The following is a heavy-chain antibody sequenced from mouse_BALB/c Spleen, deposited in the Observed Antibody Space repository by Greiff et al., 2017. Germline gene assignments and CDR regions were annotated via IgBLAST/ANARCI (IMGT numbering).Heavy chain of an antibody. CDR3: ARVKSPYGNHLTGLFAY. Sequence: EVKLMESGGGLVQPGGSLRLSCATSGFTFTDYYMSWVRQPPGKALEWLGFIRNKANGYTTEYSASVKGRFTISRDNSQSILYLQMNTLRAEDSATYYCARVKSPYGNHLTGLFAYWGQGTLVTVSA. D-gene: IGHD2-1*01. V-gene: IGHV7-3*02. J-gene: IGHJ3*01. CDR2: IRNKANGYTT. CDR1: GFTFTDYY.